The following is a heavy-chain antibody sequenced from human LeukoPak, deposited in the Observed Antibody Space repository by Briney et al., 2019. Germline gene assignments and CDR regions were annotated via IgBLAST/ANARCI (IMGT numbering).Heavy chain of an antibody. V-gene: IGHV3-11*01. CDR1: GFTFSTYW. Sequence: GGSLRLSCAASGFTFSTYWMSWIRQAPGKGLEWVSYISSSGSTIYYADSVKGRFTISRDNAKNSLYLQMNSLRAEDTAVYYCARVPPTNYFDYWGQGTLVTVSS. D-gene: IGHD5-24*01. CDR2: ISSSGSTI. J-gene: IGHJ4*02. CDR3: ARVPPTNYFDY.